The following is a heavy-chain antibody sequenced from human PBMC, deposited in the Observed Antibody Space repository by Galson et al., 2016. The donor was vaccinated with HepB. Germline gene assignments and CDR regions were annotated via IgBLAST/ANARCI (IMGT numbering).Heavy chain of an antibody. Sequence: SVKVSCKASGYTFTSYYMHWVRQAPGQGPEWMGIINPSGGSTSYAQKFQGRVTMTRDTSTSTVYMELSRLRSEDTAVYYCAIDRFPSYDSSGYYNVLDYWGQGTLVTVSS. CDR2: INPSGGST. J-gene: IGHJ4*02. CDR1: GYTFTSYY. V-gene: IGHV1-46*01. CDR3: AIDRFPSYDSSGYYNVLDY. D-gene: IGHD3-22*01.